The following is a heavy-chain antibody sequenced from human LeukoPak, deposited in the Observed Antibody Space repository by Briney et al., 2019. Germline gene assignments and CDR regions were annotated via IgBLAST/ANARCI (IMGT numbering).Heavy chain of an antibody. V-gene: IGHV3-53*01. Sequence: GGSLRLSCAASGFTVSSNYMSWVRQAPGKGLEWVSVIYSGGSTYYADSVKGRFTISRDNSENTLYLQMNSLRAEDTAVYYCARDQGSVYYDSSGYPYYYYMDVWGKGTTVTVSS. CDR3: ARDQGSVYYDSSGYPYYYYMDV. J-gene: IGHJ6*03. CDR1: GFTVSSNY. D-gene: IGHD3-22*01. CDR2: IYSGGST.